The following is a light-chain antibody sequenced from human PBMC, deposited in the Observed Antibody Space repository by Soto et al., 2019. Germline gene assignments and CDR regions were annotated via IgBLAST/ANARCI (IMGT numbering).Light chain of an antibody. Sequence: DIQMTQSPSTLSASIGDRVTITCRASQSINNWLAWYQQKPGKAPKVLIYKASSLESGVPSRFCGSESGTEFTLAINSLQPDDFATYYCQQYDTYPFTFGPGTKVDIK. CDR2: KAS. V-gene: IGKV1-5*03. CDR3: QQYDTYPFT. CDR1: QSINNW. J-gene: IGKJ3*01.